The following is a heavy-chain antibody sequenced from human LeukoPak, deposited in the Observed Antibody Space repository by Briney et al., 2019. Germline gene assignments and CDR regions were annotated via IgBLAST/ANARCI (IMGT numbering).Heavy chain of an antibody. D-gene: IGHD1-26*01. V-gene: IGHV4-59*01. CDR1: GGSMSSYY. Sequence: SETLSLTCIVSGGSMSSYYLSWIRQPPGKGLEWIGYIYYSGSTNYNPSLKSRVTISVDTSKNQFSLRLSSATAADTAVYYCARDQMGMNWFDPWGQGILVSVSS. CDR2: IYYSGST. CDR3: ARDQMGMNWFDP. J-gene: IGHJ5*02.